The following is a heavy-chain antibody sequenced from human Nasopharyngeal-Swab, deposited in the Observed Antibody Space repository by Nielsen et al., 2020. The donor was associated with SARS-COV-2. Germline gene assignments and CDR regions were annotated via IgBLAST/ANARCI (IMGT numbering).Heavy chain of an antibody. V-gene: IGHV3-21*01. J-gene: IGHJ4*02. D-gene: IGHD4-17*01. CDR1: GFTFSSYS. CDR2: ISSSSSYI. CDR3: ARETYGDRSY. Sequence: GESLKISCAASGFTFSSYSMNWVRQAPGKGPEWVSSISSSSSYIYYADSVKGRFTISRDNAKNSLYLQMNSLRAEDTAVYYCARETYGDRSYWGQGTLVTVSS.